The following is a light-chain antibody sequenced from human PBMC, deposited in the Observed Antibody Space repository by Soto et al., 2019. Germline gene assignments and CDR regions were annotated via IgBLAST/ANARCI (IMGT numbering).Light chain of an antibody. CDR1: QTVNSY. V-gene: IGKV1-39*01. CDR3: QQTYGGPYT. J-gene: IGKJ2*01. CDR2: GAS. Sequence: DIEMTQSPSSLSASVRDRVNITCRASQTVNSYLNWYQQKPGKAPHLLIYGASNLQSGVPSRFSVIGSGTNFTLTISSLQTADFETYICQQTYGGPYTFGQGTKLEIK.